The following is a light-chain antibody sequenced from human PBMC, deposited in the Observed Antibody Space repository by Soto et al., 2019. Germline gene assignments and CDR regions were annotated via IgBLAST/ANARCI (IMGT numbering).Light chain of an antibody. J-gene: IGKJ1*01. CDR2: GTS. V-gene: IGKV3-20*01. CDR3: QQYDSSPWT. Sequence: EIVLTQSPGTLSLSPGERATLSCRASQSVSSSYLAWYQQKPGQAPRLLIYGTSIRATGIPDRFSGGGSGTDFTLTISRLEPEDFALYYCQQYDSSPWTFGQGTKVDIK. CDR1: QSVSSSY.